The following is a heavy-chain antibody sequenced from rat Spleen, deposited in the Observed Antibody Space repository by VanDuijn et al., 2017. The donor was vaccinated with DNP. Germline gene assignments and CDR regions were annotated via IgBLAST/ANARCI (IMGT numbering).Heavy chain of an antibody. CDR1: GFTFTNHG. CDR2: ISTGDRIT. J-gene: IGHJ2*01. CDR3: ARPDY. V-gene: IGHV5S13*01. Sequence: EVQLVESGGGLVQPGGSLKLSCAASGFTFTNHGMAWVRQAPTKGLEWVASISTGDRITDYRDSVKGRFTISRDDAKNTHYLQMDSLRSEDTATYYCARPDYWGQGVMVTVSS.